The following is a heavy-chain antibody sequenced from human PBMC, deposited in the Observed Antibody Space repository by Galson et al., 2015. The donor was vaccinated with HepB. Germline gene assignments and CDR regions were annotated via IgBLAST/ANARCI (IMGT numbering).Heavy chain of an antibody. V-gene: IGHV1-69*13. Sequence: QSGAEVKKPGASVKVSCKASGGTFSSYTISWVRQAPGQGLECLGGIIPIFGTPRYAQRFQGRVTITADESTSTVYMELGSLTSEDTAIYYCARSGPDYGFWKSGATSSIDGYWGQGTLVSVSS. J-gene: IGHJ4*02. CDR1: GGTFSSYT. CDR3: ARSGPDYGFWKSGATSSIDGY. D-gene: IGHD3-3*01. CDR2: IIPIFGTP.